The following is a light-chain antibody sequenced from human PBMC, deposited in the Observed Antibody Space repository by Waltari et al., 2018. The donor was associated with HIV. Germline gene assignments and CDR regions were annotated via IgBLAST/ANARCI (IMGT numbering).Light chain of an antibody. J-gene: IGKJ1*01. CDR3: MQALQTPPWT. V-gene: IGKV2-28*01. CDR2: LGS. CDR1: QSLLHSNGYNY. Sequence: DIVMTQSPLSLPVTSGEPASISCRSSQSLLHSNGYNYLDWYLQKPGQSPQLLIYLGSNRASGVPDRFSGSGSGTEFTLKISRVEAEDVGVYYCMQALQTPPWTFGQGTKVEIK.